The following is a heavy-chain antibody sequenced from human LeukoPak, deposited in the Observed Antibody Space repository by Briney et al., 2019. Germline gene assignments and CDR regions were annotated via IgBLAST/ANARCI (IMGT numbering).Heavy chain of an antibody. Sequence: ASVKASCKASGYTFTGYYMHWVRQAPGQGLEWMGWINPKSGDTNNAQKFEDRVTMTRDTSISTAYMELSRLRSDDTAVYYCARPGGKTKGAFDIWGQGTMVTVSS. CDR3: ARPGGKTKGAFDI. D-gene: IGHD1-7*01. CDR2: INPKSGDT. J-gene: IGHJ3*02. CDR1: GYTFTGYY. V-gene: IGHV1-2*02.